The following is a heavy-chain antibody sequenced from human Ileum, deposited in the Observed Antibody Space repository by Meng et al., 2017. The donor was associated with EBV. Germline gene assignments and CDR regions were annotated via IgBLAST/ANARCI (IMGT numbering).Heavy chain of an antibody. CDR2: IYRGGGT. J-gene: IGHJ4*02. V-gene: IGHV4-4*02. CDR3: ARVRVIPAAIGFDY. CDR1: GGSISSSDW. Sequence: QVHLQESGPGLVKPSGTLALTCAVSGGSISSSDWWSWVRQPPGKGLEWIGEIYRGGGTNYNASLKSRVTISVDTSKNHFSLKLNSVTAADTAVYYCARVRVIPAAIGFDYWGQGTLVTVSS. D-gene: IGHD2-2*02.